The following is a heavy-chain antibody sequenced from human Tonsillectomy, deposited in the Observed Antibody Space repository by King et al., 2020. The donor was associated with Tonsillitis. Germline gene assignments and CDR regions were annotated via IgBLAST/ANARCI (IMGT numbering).Heavy chain of an antibody. Sequence: VQLVQSGAEVKKPGASVKVSCKVSGYTLTELSMHWVRQAPGKGLEWMGGFDPEDGETIYAQKFQGRVTMTADTSTDTAYMELSSLRSEDTAVYYCATFRVAGTRGFDPWGQGTLVTVSS. D-gene: IGHD6-19*01. V-gene: IGHV1-24*01. CDR2: FDPEDGET. J-gene: IGHJ5*02. CDR1: GYTLTELS. CDR3: ATFRVAGTRGFDP.